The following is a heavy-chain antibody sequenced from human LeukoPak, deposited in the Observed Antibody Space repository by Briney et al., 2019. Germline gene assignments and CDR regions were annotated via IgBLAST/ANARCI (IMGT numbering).Heavy chain of an antibody. CDR1: GFTFSSYA. CDR3: AKDREDIVVVPAAEGLEN. J-gene: IGHJ4*02. D-gene: IGHD2-2*01. V-gene: IGHV3-23*01. CDR2: ISGSGDYT. Sequence: PGGSLRLSCTVSGFTFSSYAMSWVRQAPGKGLEWVSAISGSGDYTFYADSVKGRFTISRDNSKNTLYLQMNSLRAEDTAVYYCAKDREDIVVVPAAEGLENWGQGTLVTVSS.